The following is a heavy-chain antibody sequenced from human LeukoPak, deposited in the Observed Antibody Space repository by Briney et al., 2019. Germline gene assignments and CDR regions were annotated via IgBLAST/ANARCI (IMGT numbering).Heavy chain of an antibody. D-gene: IGHD5-24*01. V-gene: IGHV1-2*02. CDR1: GYTFTGYY. Sequence: ASVKVSCKASGYTFTGYYMHWVRQAPGQGLEWMGWINPNSGGTNYAQKFQGRVTMTRDTSISTAYMELSRLRSDDTAVYYCARDGLRWLQLVGSHWAYWGQGTLVTVPS. CDR3: ARDGLRWLQLVGSHWAY. CDR2: INPNSGGT. J-gene: IGHJ4*02.